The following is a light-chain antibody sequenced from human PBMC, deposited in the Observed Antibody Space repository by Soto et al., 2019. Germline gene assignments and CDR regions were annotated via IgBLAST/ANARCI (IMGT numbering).Light chain of an antibody. V-gene: IGLV7-46*01. CDR3: LPSSRGAFYV. Sequence: QAVVTQEPSLTVSPGGTVTLTCGSSTGAVTSGHYPYWFQQKPGQAPRTLIYDTSNKHSWTPARFSGSLLGGKAALTLSGARLEDGLKFCRLPSSRGAFYV. CDR2: DTS. J-gene: IGLJ1*01. CDR1: TGAVTSGHY.